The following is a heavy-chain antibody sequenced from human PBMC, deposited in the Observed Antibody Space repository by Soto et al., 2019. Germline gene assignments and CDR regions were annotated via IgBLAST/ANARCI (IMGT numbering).Heavy chain of an antibody. D-gene: IGHD6-13*01. V-gene: IGHV4-59*01. Sequence: SETLSLTCTVSGGSISSYYWSWIRQPPGKGLEWIGYIYYSGSTNYNPSLKSRVTISVDTSKNQFSLKLSSVTAADTAVYYCARGKYSSSSYYYYYYGMDVWGQGTTVTVS. CDR3: ARGKYSSSSYYYYYYGMDV. CDR1: GGSISSYY. J-gene: IGHJ6*02. CDR2: IYYSGST.